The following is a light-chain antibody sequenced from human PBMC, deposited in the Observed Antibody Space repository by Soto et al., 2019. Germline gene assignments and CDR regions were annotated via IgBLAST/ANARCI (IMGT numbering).Light chain of an antibody. CDR2: IAS. CDR3: QQTHSTPRT. J-gene: IGKJ4*01. Sequence: DIQITQSPSSLSASVGDRVTITCRASQSISNYLNWYQQRPGKAPKLLISIASSLQTGVPPRFSGSGSGTDFTLTISSLQPEDFATYYCQQTHSTPRTFGGGTKV. CDR1: QSISNY. V-gene: IGKV1-39*01.